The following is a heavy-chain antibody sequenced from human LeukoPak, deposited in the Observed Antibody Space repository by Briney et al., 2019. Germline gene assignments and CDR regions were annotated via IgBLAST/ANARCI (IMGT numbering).Heavy chain of an antibody. Sequence: ASVKVSCKASGYTFTSYGISWVRQAPGQGLEWMGWISAYNGNTNYAQKLQGRVTMTTDTSTSTAYMELRSLRSDDTAVYYCARDHLGGYFRRSAPGYWGQGTLVTVSS. CDR3: ARDHLGGYFRRSAPGY. V-gene: IGHV1-18*01. J-gene: IGHJ4*02. CDR1: GYTFTSYG. D-gene: IGHD2-15*01. CDR2: ISAYNGNT.